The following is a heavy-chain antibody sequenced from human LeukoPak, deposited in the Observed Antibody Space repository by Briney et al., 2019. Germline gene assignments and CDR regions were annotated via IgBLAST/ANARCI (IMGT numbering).Heavy chain of an antibody. Sequence: GGSLRLSSAASGFTFSSYWMHWVRHAPGKGLVWVSRINSDGSSTSYADSVKGRFTISRDNAKNTLYLQTNSLRAEDTAVYYCARSIISSSFIISWGQGTLVTVSS. CDR1: GFTFSSYW. D-gene: IGHD6-13*01. V-gene: IGHV3-74*01. CDR2: INSDGSST. CDR3: ARSIISSSFIIS. J-gene: IGHJ5*02.